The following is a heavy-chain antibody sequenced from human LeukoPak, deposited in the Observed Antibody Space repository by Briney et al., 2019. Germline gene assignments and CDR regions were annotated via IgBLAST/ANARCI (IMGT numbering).Heavy chain of an antibody. D-gene: IGHD3-22*01. CDR1: GFTFSSYA. CDR2: ISYDGSNK. J-gene: IGHJ4*02. Sequence: GGSLRLSCAASGFTFSSYAMHWVRQAPGKGLEWVAVISYDGSNKYYADSVKGRFTISRDNSKNTLYLQMNSLRAEDTAVYYCARDRYYYDSSGYYYLFDHWGQGTLVTVSS. V-gene: IGHV3-30*04. CDR3: ARDRYYYDSSGYYYLFDH.